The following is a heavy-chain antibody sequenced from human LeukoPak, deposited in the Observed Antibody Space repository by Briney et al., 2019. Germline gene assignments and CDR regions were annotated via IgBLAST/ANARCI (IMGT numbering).Heavy chain of an antibody. CDR3: TKDPDA. J-gene: IGHJ5*01. CDR1: GFSVSDYY. Sequence: GGSLRLSCAASGFSVSDYYMSWVRKAPGKGLEWVSVVYNTGETHHADSVKGRFTLSRDTSKNTLFLQMDSPRVEDTAVYYCTKDPDAWGHGTLVTVSS. V-gene: IGHV3-66*01. CDR2: VYNTGET.